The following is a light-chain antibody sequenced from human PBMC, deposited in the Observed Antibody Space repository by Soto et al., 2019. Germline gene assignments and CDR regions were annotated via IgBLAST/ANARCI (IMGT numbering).Light chain of an antibody. Sequence: EIVLTQSPGTLSVSPGERATLSCRASQTADRNIAWYQQKPGQAPRLLIYAASSKVTGIPDRFSGSGSGTDFTLTISRLEPEDFAVYYCQQYYGSSSYTFGQGTKLEIK. CDR1: QTADRN. J-gene: IGKJ2*01. V-gene: IGKV3-20*01. CDR3: QQYYGSSSYT. CDR2: AAS.